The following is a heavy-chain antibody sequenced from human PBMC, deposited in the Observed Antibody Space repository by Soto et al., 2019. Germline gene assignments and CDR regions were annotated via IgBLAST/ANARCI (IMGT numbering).Heavy chain of an antibody. J-gene: IGHJ6*02. V-gene: IGHV4-34*01. CDR1: GGSFSCYY. CDR2: INHSGST. CDR3: ARGGRVRGVLGYYYGMDV. Sequence: PSETLSVTCAVYGGSFSCYYWSWIRQPPGKGLEWIGEINHSGSTNYNPSLKSRVTISVDTSKNQFSLKLSSVTAADTAVYYCARGGRVRGVLGYYYGMDVWGQGTTVTVSS. D-gene: IGHD3-10*01.